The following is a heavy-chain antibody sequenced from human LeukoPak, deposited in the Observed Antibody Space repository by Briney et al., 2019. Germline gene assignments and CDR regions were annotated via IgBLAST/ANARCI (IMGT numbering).Heavy chain of an antibody. Sequence: PGGSLSLSCAASGFTFGTYWMHWVRQGPGKGLVWVSRINPDGNTITYADSVKGRFTISRDNAKDTLYLQMNSLRAEDTALYYCARVMYYYDSSGAFDYWGQGTLVTVSS. CDR3: ARVMYYYDSSGAFDY. V-gene: IGHV3-74*03. D-gene: IGHD3-22*01. CDR1: GFTFGTYW. CDR2: INPDGNTI. J-gene: IGHJ4*02.